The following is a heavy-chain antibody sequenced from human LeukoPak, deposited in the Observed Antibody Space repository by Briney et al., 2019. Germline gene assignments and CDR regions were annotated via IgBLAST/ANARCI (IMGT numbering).Heavy chain of an antibody. Sequence: TSETLSLTCTVSGYSISSGYYWGWIRQPPGKGLEWIGSIYHSGSTYYNPSLKSRVTISVDTSKNQFSLKLSSVTAADTAVYYCARSDAGVDASDIWGQGTMVTVSS. J-gene: IGHJ3*02. CDR3: ARSDAGVDASDI. V-gene: IGHV4-38-2*02. CDR2: IYHSGST. D-gene: IGHD2-8*01. CDR1: GYSISSGYY.